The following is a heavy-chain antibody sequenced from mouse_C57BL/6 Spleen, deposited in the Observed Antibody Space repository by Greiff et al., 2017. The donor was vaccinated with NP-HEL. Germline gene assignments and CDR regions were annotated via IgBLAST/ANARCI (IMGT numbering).Heavy chain of an antibody. D-gene: IGHD2-1*01. V-gene: IGHV1-26*01. CDR1: GYTFTDYY. J-gene: IGHJ2*01. CDR2: INPNNGGT. Sequence: VQLQQSGPELVKPGASVKISCKASGYTFTDYYMNWVKQSHGKSLEWIGDINPNNGGTSYNQKFKGKATLTVDKSSSTAYMELRSLTSEDSAVYYCAREGPLLYYFDYWGQGTTLTVSS. CDR3: AREGPLLYYFDY.